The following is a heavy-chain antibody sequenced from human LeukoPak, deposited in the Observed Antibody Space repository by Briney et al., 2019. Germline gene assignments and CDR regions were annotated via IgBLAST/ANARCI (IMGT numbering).Heavy chain of an antibody. D-gene: IGHD3-22*01. J-gene: IGHJ6*03. CDR1: GYMFNKYG. CDR2: ISSSGSTI. Sequence: PGGSLRLSCAASGYMFNKYGINWVRQAPGKWLEWVSYISSSGSTIYYADSVKGRFTISRDNAKNSLYLQMNSLRAEDTAVYYCARGGNTMIVVVKYMDVWGKGTTVTVSS. CDR3: ARGGNTMIVVVKYMDV. V-gene: IGHV3-48*04.